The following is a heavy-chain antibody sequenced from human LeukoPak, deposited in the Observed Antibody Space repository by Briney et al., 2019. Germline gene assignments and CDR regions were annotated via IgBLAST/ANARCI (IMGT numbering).Heavy chain of an antibody. CDR2: ISKNGGNT. D-gene: IGHD1-26*01. Sequence: PGGSLRLSCAASGFTFSSHEMNWVRQAPGKGLEYVSAISKNGGNTYYANSVKGRFSISRDNSKNTLYLQMGSLRTEDMAVYYCARVGEGRYYQYYYMDVWGKGTTVTVSS. CDR3: ARVGEGRYYQYYYMDV. CDR1: GFTFSSHE. V-gene: IGHV3-64*01. J-gene: IGHJ6*03.